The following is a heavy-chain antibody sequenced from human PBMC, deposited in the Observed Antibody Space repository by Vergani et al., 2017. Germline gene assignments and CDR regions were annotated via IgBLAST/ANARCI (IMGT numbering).Heavy chain of an antibody. J-gene: IGHJ4*02. Sequence: EVQLLESGGNLVQPGGSLRLSCAASGFTFTNFAMTWVRQAPGEGLEWVSGISGSGGFTYYADSVKGRFTISRDNSKNTMFLQMNNLRAEDTAVYYCAKDNVPGYYDSSGYFDYWGQGTLVTVSP. CDR2: ISGSGGFT. D-gene: IGHD3-22*01. CDR3: AKDNVPGYYDSSGYFDY. CDR1: GFTFTNFA. V-gene: IGHV3-23*01.